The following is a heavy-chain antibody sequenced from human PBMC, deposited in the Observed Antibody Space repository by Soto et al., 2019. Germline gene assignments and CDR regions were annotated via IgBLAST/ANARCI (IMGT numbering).Heavy chain of an antibody. CDR3: ARVGAVSAMNYFYYGMDV. D-gene: IGHD3-16*01. V-gene: IGHV4-59*01. Sequence: QVQLQESGPGLVKPSETLSLTCVASGDPMTSLYWSWIRQPPGKALEWIGYIYYDGRTNYNPSLRSRVTLSLDTSKKEFYLRLDSTTAADTAVYYCARVGAVSAMNYFYYGMDVWGQGTTVTVSS. CDR2: IYYDGRT. CDR1: GDPMTSLY. J-gene: IGHJ6*02.